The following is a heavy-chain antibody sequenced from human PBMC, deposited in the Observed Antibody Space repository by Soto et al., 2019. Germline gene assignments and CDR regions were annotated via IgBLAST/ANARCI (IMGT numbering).Heavy chain of an antibody. CDR1: GGSISSGGYY. D-gene: IGHD6-13*01. CDR3: ARGYSSSWYGQDYYYYYGMDV. J-gene: IGHJ6*02. CDR2: IYYSGST. Sequence: PSETLSLTCTVSGGSISSGGYYWSWIRQHPGKGLEWIGYIYYSGSTYYNPSLKSRVTISVDTSKNQFSLKLSSVTAADTAVYYCARGYSSSWYGQDYYYYYGMDVWGQGTTVTVS. V-gene: IGHV4-31*03.